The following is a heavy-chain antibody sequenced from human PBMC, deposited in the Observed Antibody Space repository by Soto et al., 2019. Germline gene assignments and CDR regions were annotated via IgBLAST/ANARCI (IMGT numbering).Heavy chain of an antibody. Sequence: QVQLQESGPGLVKPSETLSLTCAVYGGSISSNKWWSWVRQPPGKGLEWIGEIYHSGSTNYNPSLKSRVTIPLDKSKNQFSLKLTFVTAADWAVYYCARDDHIVVVPTSLGAMDVWGQGTTVTVSS. V-gene: IGHV4-4*02. J-gene: IGHJ6*02. CDR3: ARDDHIVVVPTSLGAMDV. CDR2: IYHSGST. CDR1: GGSISSNKW. D-gene: IGHD2-2*01.